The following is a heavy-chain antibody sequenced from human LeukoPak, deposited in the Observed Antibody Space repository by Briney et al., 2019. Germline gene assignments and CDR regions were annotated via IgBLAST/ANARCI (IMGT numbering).Heavy chain of an antibody. Sequence: ASVKVSCKASGYTLTSYAMHWVRQAPGQRLEWMGWINAGNGNTKYSQKFQGRVAITRDTFATTAYMELSSLRSEDTAVYYCARHLIAVAVYSYYYGVDVWGQGTTVTASS. CDR2: INAGNGNT. D-gene: IGHD6-19*01. V-gene: IGHV1-3*01. J-gene: IGHJ6*02. CDR3: ARHLIAVAVYSYYYGVDV. CDR1: GYTLTSYA.